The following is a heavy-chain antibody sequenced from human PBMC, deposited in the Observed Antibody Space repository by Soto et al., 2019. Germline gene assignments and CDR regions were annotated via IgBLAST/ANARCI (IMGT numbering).Heavy chain of an antibody. Sequence: SETLSLTCTVSGGSISSGDYYWSWIRQPPGKGLEWIGYIYYSGSTYYNPPLKSRVTISVDTSKNQFSLKLSSVTAADTAVYYCARDRRDNWNPSGMHVSGPGTPVTVS. CDR3: ARDRRDNWNPSGMHV. CDR1: GGSISSGDYY. V-gene: IGHV4-30-4*01. D-gene: IGHD1-20*01. J-gene: IGHJ6*02. CDR2: IYYSGST.